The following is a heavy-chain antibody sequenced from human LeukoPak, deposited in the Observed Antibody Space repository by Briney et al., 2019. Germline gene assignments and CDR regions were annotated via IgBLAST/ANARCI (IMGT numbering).Heavy chain of an antibody. V-gene: IGHV4-34*01. CDR1: VGSFSGYY. CDR2: INHSGST. D-gene: IGHD3-22*01. J-gene: IGHJ6*03. Sequence: SETLSLTCAVYVGSFSGYYWSWIRQPPGKGLEWIGEINHSGSTNYNPSLKSRVTISVDTSKNQFSLKLSSVTAADTAVYYCARDLEGYYYDSSGYYYYRYYMDVWGKGTTVTISS. CDR3: ARDLEGYYYDSSGYYYYRYYMDV.